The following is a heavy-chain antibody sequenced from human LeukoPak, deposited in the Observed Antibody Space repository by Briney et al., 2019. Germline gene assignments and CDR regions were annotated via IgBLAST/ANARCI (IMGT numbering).Heavy chain of an antibody. V-gene: IGHV3-74*01. CDR3: AKCSGWFVRGKDYYYYYMDV. CDR2: IKSDGSST. J-gene: IGHJ6*03. CDR1: GFTFSSYW. D-gene: IGHD6-19*01. Sequence: GGSLRLSCAASGFTFSSYWMHWVRQAPGKGLVWVSRIKSDGSSTSYADSVKGRFTISRDNSKDTLYLQMNSLRAEDTAVYYCAKCSGWFVRGKDYYYYYMDVWGKGTTVTVSS.